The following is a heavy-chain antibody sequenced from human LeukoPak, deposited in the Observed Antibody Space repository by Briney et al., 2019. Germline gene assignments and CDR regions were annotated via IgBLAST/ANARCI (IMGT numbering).Heavy chain of an antibody. CDR2: IYYSGST. J-gene: IGHJ5*02. V-gene: IGHV4-31*03. CDR3: ARASNEGKMTLLPSGWFDP. Sequence: PSETLSLTCTVSGGSISSGGYYWSWIRQHPGKGLEWIGYIYYSGSTYYNPSLKSRVTISVDTSKNQFSLKLSSVTAADTAVYYCARASNEGKMTLLPSGWFDPWGQGTLVTVSS. CDR1: GGSISSGGYY. D-gene: IGHD1-1*01.